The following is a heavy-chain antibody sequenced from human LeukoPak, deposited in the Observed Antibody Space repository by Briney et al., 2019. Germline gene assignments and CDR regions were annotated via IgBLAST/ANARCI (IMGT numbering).Heavy chain of an antibody. CDR1: GFTFSRHW. J-gene: IGHJ4*02. CDR3: ARDGTGGSYYHDY. Sequence: GGSLRLSCAASGFTFSRHWMTWVRQAPGKGLEWVANIKEDGTNKNYVDSVKGRFTISRDNAKNSLYLQMNSLRAEDTAVYYCARDGTGGSYYHDYWGQGTLVTVSS. V-gene: IGHV3-7*01. D-gene: IGHD1-26*01. CDR2: IKEDGTNK.